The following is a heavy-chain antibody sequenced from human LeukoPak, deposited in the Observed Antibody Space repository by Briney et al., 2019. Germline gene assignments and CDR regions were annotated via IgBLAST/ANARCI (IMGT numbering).Heavy chain of an antibody. CDR1: GFTFSSYS. Sequence: GGSLRLSCAASGFTFSSYSMNWVRQAPGEGLEWVSSISSSSSYIYYADSVKGRFTISRDNAKNSLYLQMNSLRAEDTAVYYCARVGCSGGSCFGYFDYWGQGTLVTVSS. V-gene: IGHV3-21*01. J-gene: IGHJ4*02. CDR3: ARVGCSGGSCFGYFDY. CDR2: ISSSSSYI. D-gene: IGHD2-15*01.